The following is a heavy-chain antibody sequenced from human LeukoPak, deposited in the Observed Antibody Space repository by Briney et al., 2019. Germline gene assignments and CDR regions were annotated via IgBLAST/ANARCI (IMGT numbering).Heavy chain of an antibody. Sequence: PSETLSLTCTVSGGSISSYYWSWIRQPPGKGLEWIGYIYYSGSTYYNPSLKSRVTISVDTSKNQFSLKLSSVTAADTAVYYCARHRGYSYGYYLDYWGQGTLVTVSS. CDR3: ARHRGYSYGYYLDY. J-gene: IGHJ4*02. V-gene: IGHV4-59*08. D-gene: IGHD5-18*01. CDR2: IYYSGST. CDR1: GGSISSYY.